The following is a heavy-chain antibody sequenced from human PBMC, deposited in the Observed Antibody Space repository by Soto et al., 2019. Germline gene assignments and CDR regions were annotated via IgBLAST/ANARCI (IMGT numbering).Heavy chain of an antibody. Sequence: QVQLQVSGPGLVKPSETLSLTCTVSGDSISSYSWSWIRQPPGKGLEWIGNIHYNRNTKYNPSLKRRVSMSVDTYKNHFSLNLSSVTTADTAVYFCSREGTLGRWIQHLASWGQGTLVTVSS. CDR3: SREGTLGRWIQHLAS. CDR2: IHYNRNT. V-gene: IGHV4-59*01. D-gene: IGHD1-7*01. CDR1: GDSISSYS. J-gene: IGHJ4*02.